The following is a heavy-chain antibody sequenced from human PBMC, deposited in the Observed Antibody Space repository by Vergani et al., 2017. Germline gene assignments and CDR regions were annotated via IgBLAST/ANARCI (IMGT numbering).Heavy chain of an antibody. J-gene: IGHJ4*02. Sequence: EVQLVESGGGLVKPGGSLRLSCAASGFTFSSYSMNWVRQAPGKGLEWVSSISSSSSYIYYADSVKGRFTISRDNAKNSLYLQMNSLRAEDTAVYYCARDPGYCSSTSCYNYFDYWGQGTLVTVSS. D-gene: IGHD2-2*02. CDR3: ARDPGYCSSTSCYNYFDY. V-gene: IGHV3-21*01. CDR2: ISSSSSYI. CDR1: GFTFSSYS.